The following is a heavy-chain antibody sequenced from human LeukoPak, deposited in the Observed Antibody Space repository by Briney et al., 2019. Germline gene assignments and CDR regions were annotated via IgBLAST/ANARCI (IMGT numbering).Heavy chain of an antibody. Sequence: ASVKVSCKASGYTFTNYYMHWVRQAPGQGLEWMGIIIPGGDSTSYAQKFQGRVTMTRDTSTSTVYMELSSLRSEDTAVYYCARVRVGATRDFDYWGQGTLVTVSS. CDR3: ARVRVGATRDFDY. J-gene: IGHJ4*02. D-gene: IGHD1-26*01. V-gene: IGHV1-46*01. CDR1: GYTFTNYY. CDR2: IIPGGDST.